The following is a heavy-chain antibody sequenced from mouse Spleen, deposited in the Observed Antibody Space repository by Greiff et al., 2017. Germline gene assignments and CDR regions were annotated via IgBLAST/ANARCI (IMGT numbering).Heavy chain of an antibody. V-gene: IGHV1S22*01. D-gene: IGHD4-1*01. CDR3: TRSLTGYAMDY. CDR1: GYTFTSYW. J-gene: IGHJ4*01. CDR2: IYPGSGST. Sequence: LQQPGSELVRPGASVKLSCKASGYTFTSYWMHWVKQRPGQGLEWIGNIYPGSGSTNYDEKFKSKATLTVDTSSSTAYMQLSSLTSEDSAVYYCTRSLTGYAMDYWGQGTSVTVSS.